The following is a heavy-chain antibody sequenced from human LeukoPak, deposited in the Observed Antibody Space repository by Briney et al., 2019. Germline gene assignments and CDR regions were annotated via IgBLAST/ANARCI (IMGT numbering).Heavy chain of an antibody. J-gene: IGHJ4*02. CDR1: GFTVSSNS. CDR3: AKGLVGAQD. V-gene: IGHV3-23*01. CDR2: IIGSGGST. D-gene: IGHD1-26*01. Sequence: GGSLRLSCTVSGFTVSSNSMSWVRQAPGKGLEWWSAIIGSGGSTYYADSVKGRFTISRDNSKNTLYLQMNSLGAEDTAVYCGAKGLVGAQDWGQGTLVTVSS.